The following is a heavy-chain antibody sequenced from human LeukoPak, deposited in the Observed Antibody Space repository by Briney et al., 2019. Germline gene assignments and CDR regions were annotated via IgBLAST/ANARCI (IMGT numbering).Heavy chain of an antibody. D-gene: IGHD6-13*01. CDR2: ISYDGSNK. Sequence: PGGSLRLSCAASGFTFSSYAMHWVRQAPGKGLEWVAVISYDGSNKYYADSVKGRFTISRDNSKNTLYLQMNSLRAEDTAVYYCARQHLLDYWGQGTLVTVSS. J-gene: IGHJ4*02. CDR1: GFTFSSYA. V-gene: IGHV3-30*04. CDR3: ARQHLLDY.